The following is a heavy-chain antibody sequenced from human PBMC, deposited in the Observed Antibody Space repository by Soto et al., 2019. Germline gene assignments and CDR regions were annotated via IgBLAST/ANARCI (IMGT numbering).Heavy chain of an antibody. CDR2: VSGSGGTT. Sequence: EVQLLESGGGLVQPGGSLRLSCAASGFTFSNYAMSWVRQAPGKGLEWVSAVSGSGGTTYYADYVRGRFTISRDNSKNTLYLQMNSLRAEDTAIYFCARCTVDTIVTSDWCNWFDPWGQGTLVTVSS. CDR3: ARCTVDTIVTSDWCNWFDP. D-gene: IGHD5-18*01. J-gene: IGHJ5*02. V-gene: IGHV3-23*01. CDR1: GFTFSNYA.